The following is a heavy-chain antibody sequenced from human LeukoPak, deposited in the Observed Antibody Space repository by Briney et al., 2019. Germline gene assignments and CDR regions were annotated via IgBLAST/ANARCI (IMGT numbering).Heavy chain of an antibody. D-gene: IGHD5-18*01. CDR2: IYYSGST. V-gene: IGHV4-59*08. J-gene: IGHJ3*02. CDR1: GGSISSYY. Sequence: SETLSLTCTISGGSISSYYWSWIRQPPGKGLEWIGYIYYSGSTNYNPSLKSRVTISVDTSTNQFSLKLSSVTAADTAVYYCARLHTAIYYDAFDIWGQGTMVTVSS. CDR3: ARLHTAIYYDAFDI.